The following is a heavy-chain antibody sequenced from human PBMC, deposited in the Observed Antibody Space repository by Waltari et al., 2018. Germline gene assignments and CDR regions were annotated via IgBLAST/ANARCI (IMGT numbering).Heavy chain of an antibody. CDR3: TRGTMTNY. CDR2: IRSKAYGGTT. J-gene: IGHJ4*02. D-gene: IGHD1-1*01. CDR1: GFTFGDYA. Sequence: EVQLVESGGGLVQPGRSLRLSCTASGFTFGDYAMSWFRQAPEKGLGWVGFIRSKAYGGTTEDAASVKGRFTISRDDSKSIAYLQMNSLKTEDTAVYYCTRGTMTNYWGQGTLVTVSS. V-gene: IGHV3-49*03.